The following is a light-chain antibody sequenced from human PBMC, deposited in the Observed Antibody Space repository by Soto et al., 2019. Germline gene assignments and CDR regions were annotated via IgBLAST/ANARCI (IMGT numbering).Light chain of an antibody. CDR3: QQRLGIPYT. CDR1: QSITGY. J-gene: IGKJ2*01. Sequence: DIQMTQSPSSLSASVGDRVTITCRASQSITGYLNWYQQKPGKAPKLLIYAASSLQSGVPSRFSGSGPGTDFTLTISSLQRDDFATYFCQQRLGIPYTFGQGTRLETK. CDR2: AAS. V-gene: IGKV1-39*01.